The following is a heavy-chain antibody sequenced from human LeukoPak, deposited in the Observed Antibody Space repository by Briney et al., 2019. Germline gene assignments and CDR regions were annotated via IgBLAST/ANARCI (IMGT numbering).Heavy chain of an antibody. V-gene: IGHV4-4*08. CDR1: GGSISSYY. Sequence: PSETLSLTCTVSGGSISSYYWSWIRQPPGKGLEWIGYIYTSGSTNYNPSLKSRVTISVDTSKNQFSLKLSSVTAADTAVYYCARDQGHSRELYFDYWGQGTPVTVSS. CDR2: IYTSGST. D-gene: IGHD6-19*01. CDR3: ARDQGHSRELYFDY. J-gene: IGHJ4*02.